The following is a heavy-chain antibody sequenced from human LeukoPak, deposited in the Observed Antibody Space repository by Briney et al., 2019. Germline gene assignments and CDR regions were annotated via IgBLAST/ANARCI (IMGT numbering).Heavy chain of an antibody. V-gene: IGHV3-20*04. CDR1: GFTFDYYG. CDR2: INWNGGNT. J-gene: IGHJ4*02. D-gene: IGHD3-22*01. CDR3: ARDRYYDTSDFLDY. Sequence: GGSLTLSCAASGFTFDYYGLTRVRQAPGKGLEWVSGINWNGGNTDYADSVKGRFTISRDNAKNSLYLQMNSLRAEDTAFYYCARDRYYDTSDFLDYWGQGTLVTVSS.